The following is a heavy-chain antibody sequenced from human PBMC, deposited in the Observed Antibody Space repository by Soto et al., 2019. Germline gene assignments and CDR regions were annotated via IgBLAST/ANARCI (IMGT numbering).Heavy chain of an antibody. D-gene: IGHD3-10*01. J-gene: IGHJ4*02. CDR1: GGSVSDGNYY. V-gene: IGHV4-61*01. CDR2: IYYSGRT. Sequence: QVQLRESGPGLVKPSETLSLTCTVSGGSVSDGNYYWSWIRQPPGKELEWIGYIYYSGRTNYNPSLKSRVTISVDTSKNQVSLRLSSVTAADTAVYYCAGGFGIDYWGQGTLVTVSS. CDR3: AGGFGIDY.